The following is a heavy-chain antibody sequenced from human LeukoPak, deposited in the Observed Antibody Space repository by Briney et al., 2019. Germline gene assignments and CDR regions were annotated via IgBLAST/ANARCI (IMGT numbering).Heavy chain of an antibody. CDR1: GFTFDDYG. V-gene: IGHV3-20*04. CDR3: VKGRSWPNYFDY. CDR2: INWNGGST. J-gene: IGHJ4*02. D-gene: IGHD2-15*01. Sequence: GGSLRLSCAASGFTFDDYGMSWVRQAPGKGLEWVSGINWNGGSTGYADSVKGRFTIARDNAKNSLYLQMNSLRAEDTAVYYCVKGRSWPNYFDYWGQGTLVTVSS.